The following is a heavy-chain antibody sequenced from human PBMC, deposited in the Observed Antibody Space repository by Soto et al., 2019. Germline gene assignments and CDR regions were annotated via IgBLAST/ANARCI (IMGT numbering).Heavy chain of an antibody. CDR2: IYYSGST. CDR3: ARRQITSDWYLPVDS. D-gene: IGHD2-2*01. J-gene: IGHJ4*02. Sequence: QLQLQESGPGLVRASETLSLICAVSGGSIIRNSYHWGWIRQPPGKGLEWIGSIYYSGSTYYNPSLRSRVTISVQTSNKQFSLKLTSVTAADTAIYYCARRQITSDWYLPVDSWGQGTLVTVSS. V-gene: IGHV4-39*01. CDR1: GGSIIRNSYH.